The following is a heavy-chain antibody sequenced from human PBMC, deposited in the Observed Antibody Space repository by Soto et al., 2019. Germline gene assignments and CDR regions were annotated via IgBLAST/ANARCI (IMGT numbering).Heavy chain of an antibody. CDR1: GGPLSSGSYY. CDR3: ARTRKDYVWGSYRLLDY. V-gene: IGHV4-61*01. CDR2: IYYSGTT. J-gene: IGHJ4*02. Sequence: SETLSLTCTVSGGPLSSGSYYWSWIRQSPGQGLEWIGYIYYSGTTKYNPSLKSRVSISVDTSKNQFSLRLTSLSAADTAVYYCARTRKDYVWGSYRLLDYWGQGTLVTVSS. D-gene: IGHD3-16*02.